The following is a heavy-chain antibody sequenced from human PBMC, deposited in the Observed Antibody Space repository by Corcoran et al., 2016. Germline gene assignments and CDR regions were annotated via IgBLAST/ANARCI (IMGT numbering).Heavy chain of an antibody. V-gene: IGHV3-43*01. J-gene: IGHJ6*02. CDR3: AKDIGCSSTSCYTWYYYYGMDV. D-gene: IGHD2-2*02. CDR2: ISWDGGST. CDR1: GFTFDDYT. Sequence: EVQLVESGGVVVQPGGSLRLSCAASGFTFDDYTMHWVRQAPGKGLEWVSLISWDGGSTYYADSVKGPFTISRDNSKNSLYLQMNSLRTEDTALYYCAKDIGCSSTSCYTWYYYYGMDVWGQGTTVTVSS.